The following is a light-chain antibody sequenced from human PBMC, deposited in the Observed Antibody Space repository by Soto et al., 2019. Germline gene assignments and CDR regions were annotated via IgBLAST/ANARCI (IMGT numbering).Light chain of an antibody. V-gene: IGKV1-5*01. CDR3: QQYGLQGT. Sequence: DIQMTQSPSTLSAFVGDRVTITCRASQTIRNYLAWYQQKPGKAPDLLIYDASSLENEVLSRFSGSGFGTEFTLTISSLQPDDSATYYCQQYGLQGTFGQGTKVDIK. CDR2: DAS. CDR1: QTIRNY. J-gene: IGKJ1*01.